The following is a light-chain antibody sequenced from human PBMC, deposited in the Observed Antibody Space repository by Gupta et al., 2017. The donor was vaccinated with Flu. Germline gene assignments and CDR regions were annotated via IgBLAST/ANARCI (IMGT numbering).Light chain of an antibody. J-gene: IGLJ1*01. CDR2: DVT. V-gene: IGLV2-11*01. CDR1: SNDVGGSNR. CDR3: SSHAVRVTWV. Sequence: QSAPTQPRSVSGSPGQSVTISCTGSSNDVGGSNRVSWYQQRPGKAPKLILYDVTERPSGVPDRFSGSKSGNTASLTISGLQADDEADYYCSSHAVRVTWVFGTGTTVTVL.